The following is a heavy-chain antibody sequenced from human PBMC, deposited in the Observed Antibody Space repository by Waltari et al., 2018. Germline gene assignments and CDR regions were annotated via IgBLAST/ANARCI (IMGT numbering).Heavy chain of an antibody. CDR3: ARDRGAAAGDNYYGMDV. V-gene: IGHV3-30-3*01. J-gene: IGHJ6*02. D-gene: IGHD6-13*01. Sequence: QVQLVESGGGVVQPGRSLRLSCAASGFTFSSYAMHWVRQAPGKGLEWLAVISYDGSNKYYADSVKGRFTISRDNSKNTLYLQMSSLRAEDTAVYYCARDRGAAAGDNYYGMDVWGQGTTVTVSS. CDR1: GFTFSSYA. CDR2: ISYDGSNK.